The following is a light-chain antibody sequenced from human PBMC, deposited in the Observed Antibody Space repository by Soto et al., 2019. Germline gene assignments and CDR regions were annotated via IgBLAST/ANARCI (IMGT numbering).Light chain of an antibody. J-gene: IGKJ3*01. CDR3: KQGTSFPFT. CDR1: QGISNW. Sequence: DIQMTQSPSSVSASVGDRVSITCLASQGISNWLAWYQQKPGRAPKLLIYAASSLQSGVSSRFSGSGSGTDFTLTISSLQPEDFATYYCKQGTSFPFTFGPGIKVDIK. V-gene: IGKV1D-12*01. CDR2: AAS.